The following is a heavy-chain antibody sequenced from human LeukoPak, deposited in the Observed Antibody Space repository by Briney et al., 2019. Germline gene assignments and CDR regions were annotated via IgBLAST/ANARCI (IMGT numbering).Heavy chain of an antibody. Sequence: GGSLRLSCAASGFTFSGYWMYWVRQAPGKGLVWVSLINSDGSSTNYADSVKGRFTISRDNAKNSLYLQMNSLRGEDTAVYYCARGYGDWGYWGQGTLVTVSS. J-gene: IGHJ4*02. V-gene: IGHV3-74*01. CDR2: INSDGSST. CDR1: GFTFSGYW. D-gene: IGHD4-17*01. CDR3: ARGYGDWGY.